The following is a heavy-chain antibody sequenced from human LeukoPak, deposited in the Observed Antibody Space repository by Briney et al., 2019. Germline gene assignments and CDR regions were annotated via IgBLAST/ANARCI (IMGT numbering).Heavy chain of an antibody. J-gene: IGHJ5*02. CDR3: AREKPRYGDYLNWFDP. CDR2: IIPIFGTA. Sequence: ASVKVSCKASGGTFSSYAISWVRQAPGQGLEWMGGIIPIFGTANYAQKFQGRVTITADESTSIAYMELSSLRSEDTAVYYCAREKPRYGDYLNWFDPWGQGTLVTVSS. D-gene: IGHD4-17*01. V-gene: IGHV1-69*13. CDR1: GGTFSSYA.